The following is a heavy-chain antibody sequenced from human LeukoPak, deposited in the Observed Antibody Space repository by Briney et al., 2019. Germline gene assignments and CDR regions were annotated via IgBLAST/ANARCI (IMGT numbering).Heavy chain of an antibody. Sequence: SETLSFTCAVYGGSFSGYYWSWIRQPPGKGLEWIGEINHSGSTNYNPSLKSRVTISVDTSKNQFYLKLSSVTAADTAVYYCARRIVVVVAATYIDYWGQGTLVTVSS. CDR2: INHSGST. V-gene: IGHV4-34*01. J-gene: IGHJ4*02. CDR1: GGSFSGYY. D-gene: IGHD2-15*01. CDR3: ARRIVVVVAATYIDY.